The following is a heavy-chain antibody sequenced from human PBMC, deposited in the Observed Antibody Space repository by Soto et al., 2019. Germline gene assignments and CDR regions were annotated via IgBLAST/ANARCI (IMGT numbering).Heavy chain of an antibody. D-gene: IGHD2-2*01. CDR3: AREIYCSSTSCYAGPLGY. J-gene: IGHJ4*02. V-gene: IGHV1-69*13. CDR1: GGTFSSYA. CDR2: IIPIFGTA. Sequence: GASVKVSCKASGGTFSSYAISWVRPAPGQGLEWMGGIIPIFGTANYAQKFQGRVTITADESTSTAYMELSSLRSEDTAVYYCAREIYCSSTSCYAGPLGYWGQGTLVTVSS.